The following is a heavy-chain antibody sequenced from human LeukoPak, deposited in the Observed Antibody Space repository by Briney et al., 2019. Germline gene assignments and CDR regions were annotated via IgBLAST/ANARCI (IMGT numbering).Heavy chain of an antibody. Sequence: SETLSLTCAVYGGSFSGYYWSWIRQPPGKGLEWIGEINHSGSTNYNPSLKSRVTISVDTSKNQFSLKLSSVTAADTAVYYCARRHPIAARPSRAFDIWGQGTMVTVSS. CDR1: GGSFSGYY. D-gene: IGHD6-6*01. J-gene: IGHJ3*02. V-gene: IGHV4-34*01. CDR2: INHSGST. CDR3: ARRHPIAARPSRAFDI.